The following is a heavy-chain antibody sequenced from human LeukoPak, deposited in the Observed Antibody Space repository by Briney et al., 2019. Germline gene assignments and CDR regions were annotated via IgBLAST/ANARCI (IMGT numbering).Heavy chain of an antibody. CDR3: AKQLGYCSDGSCYFPY. CDR2: IIPIFGTA. J-gene: IGHJ4*02. V-gene: IGHV1-69*13. CDR1: GGTFSSYA. Sequence: SVKVSCKASGGTFSSYAISWVRQAPGQGLEWMGGIIPIFGTANYAQKFQGRVTITADESTSTAYMELSSLRSEDTAVYYCAKQLGYCSDGSCYFPYWGQGTLVTVSS. D-gene: IGHD2-15*01.